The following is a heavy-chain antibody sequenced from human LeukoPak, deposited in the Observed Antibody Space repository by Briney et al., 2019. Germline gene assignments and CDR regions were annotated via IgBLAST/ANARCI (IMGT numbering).Heavy chain of an antibody. J-gene: IGHJ5*02. D-gene: IGHD3-3*01. CDR2: INPNSGGT. CDR1: GYTFTGYY. Sequence: GASVMVSCKASGYTFTGYYMHWVRQAPGQGLEWMGRINPNSGGTNYAQKFQGRVTITTDESTSTAYMELSSLRSEDTAVYYCARRPYYDFWSGYYDNWFDPWGQGTLVTVSS. CDR3: ARRPYYDFWSGYYDNWFDP. V-gene: IGHV1-2*06.